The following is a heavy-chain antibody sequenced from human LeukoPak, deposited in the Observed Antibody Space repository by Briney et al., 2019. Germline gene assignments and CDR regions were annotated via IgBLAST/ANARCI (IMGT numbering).Heavy chain of an antibody. CDR1: GGSISSYY. D-gene: IGHD1-26*01. Sequence: SETLSLTCTVSGGSISSYYWTWIRQPPGKGLEWIGYVYYSGSTNYNPSLKSRVTISVDTSKNPFSLKLSSLTAADTAVYYCARRGGSGSSYWFDPWGQGTLVTVSS. CDR3: ARRGGSGSSYWFDP. J-gene: IGHJ5*02. V-gene: IGHV4-59*08. CDR2: VYYSGST.